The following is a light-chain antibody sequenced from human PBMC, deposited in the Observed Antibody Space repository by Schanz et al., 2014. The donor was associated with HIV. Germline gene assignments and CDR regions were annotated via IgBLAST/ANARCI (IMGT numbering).Light chain of an antibody. CDR1: SSDVGGYNY. Sequence: QSALTQPASVSGSPGQSITISCTGTSSDVGGYNYVSWYQQLPGKAPTLIIYDVSSRPSGVSDRFAASKSGNTASLTISGLQAEDEADYYCCSYAGSYPPLYVFGTGTKVTVL. CDR3: CSYAGSYPPLYV. CDR2: DVS. J-gene: IGLJ1*01. V-gene: IGLV2-14*03.